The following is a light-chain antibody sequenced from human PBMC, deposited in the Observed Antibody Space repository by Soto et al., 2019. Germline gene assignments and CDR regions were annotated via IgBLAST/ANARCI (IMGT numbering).Light chain of an antibody. J-gene: IGKJ4*01. CDR1: QSVSSN. Sequence: EIVRTQSPATLSVSPGERATLSCRASQSVSSNLAWYQQKPGQAPRRLIYGASTRATGIPDRFSGSGSGTEFTLTISSLQSEDFAVYYCQQYTNWPPITFGGGTKVEIK. V-gene: IGKV3-15*01. CDR2: GAS. CDR3: QQYTNWPPIT.